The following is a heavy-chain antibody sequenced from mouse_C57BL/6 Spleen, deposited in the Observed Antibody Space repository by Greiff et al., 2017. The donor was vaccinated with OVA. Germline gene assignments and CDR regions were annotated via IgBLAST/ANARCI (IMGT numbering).Heavy chain of an antibody. J-gene: IGHJ4*01. D-gene: IGHD1-1*01. CDR3: ASPGSSYGAMDY. CDR1: GYTFTSYW. V-gene: IGHV1-55*01. CDR2: IYPGSGST. Sequence: QVQLQQPGAELVKPGASVKMSCKASGYTFTSYWITWVKRRPGQGLEWIGDIYPGSGSTNYNEKFKSKATLTVDTSSSTAYMQLSSLTSEDSAVYYCASPGSSYGAMDYWGQGTSVTVSS.